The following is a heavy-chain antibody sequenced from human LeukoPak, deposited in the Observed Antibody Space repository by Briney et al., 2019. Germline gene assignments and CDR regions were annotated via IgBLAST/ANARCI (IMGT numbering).Heavy chain of an antibody. J-gene: IGHJ4*02. CDR1: GGSISSYY. CDR3: AQSSGYYFDY. Sequence: SETLSLTCTVSGGSISSYYWSWIRQPPGKGLEWIGYIYYSGSTNYNPSLGSRVTISVDTSKNQFSLKLSSVTAADTAVYYCAQSSGYYFDYWGQGTLVTVSS. D-gene: IGHD3-22*01. CDR2: IYYSGST. V-gene: IGHV4-59*01.